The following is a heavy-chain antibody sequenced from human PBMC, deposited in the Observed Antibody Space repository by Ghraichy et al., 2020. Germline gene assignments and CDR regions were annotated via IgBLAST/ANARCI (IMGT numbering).Heavy chain of an antibody. J-gene: IGHJ6*02. CDR1: GGSISSSSYY. CDR3: ASTATGLYCSSTSCYEIRGYYGMDV. D-gene: IGHD2-2*01. V-gene: IGHV4-39*01. Sequence: SETLSLTCTVSGGSISSSSYYWGWIRQPPGKGLEWIGSIYYSGSTYYNPSLKSRVTISVDTSKNQFSLKLSSVTAADTAVYYCASTATGLYCSSTSCYEIRGYYGMDVWGQGTTVTVSS. CDR2: IYYSGST.